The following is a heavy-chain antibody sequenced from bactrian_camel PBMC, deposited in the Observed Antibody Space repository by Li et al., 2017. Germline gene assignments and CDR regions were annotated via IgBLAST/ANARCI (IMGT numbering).Heavy chain of an antibody. CDR3: AADRSYGGSWCHDRRAIDYHY. CDR2: ISASGGTT. J-gene: IGHJ4*01. Sequence: VQLVESGGDSVQAGGSLRLSCAASGFTFSSYAASWVRQAPGKGLEWVSAISASGGTTIYADSVKGRFTISKDNAKFTLYLQMNMLKPEDTAMYYCAADRSYGGSWCHDRRAIDYHYWGQGTQVTVS. V-gene: IGHV3S42*01. D-gene: IGHD6*01. CDR1: GFTFSSYA.